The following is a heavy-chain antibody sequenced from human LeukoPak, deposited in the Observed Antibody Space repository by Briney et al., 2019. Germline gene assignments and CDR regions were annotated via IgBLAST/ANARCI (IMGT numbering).Heavy chain of an antibody. V-gene: IGHV3-48*03. CDR3: ASGVHYSSGWIDI. D-gene: IGHD6-19*01. Sequence: GGSLRLSCASSGFTLSSNEMNWVRQAPGKGLEWLSYISSSGGTIHYVDSVKGRFTISRDNAKNSLFLQMNSLRAEDTAVYYCASGVHYSSGWIDIWGQGTMVTVSS. J-gene: IGHJ3*02. CDR2: ISSSGGTI. CDR1: GFTLSSNE.